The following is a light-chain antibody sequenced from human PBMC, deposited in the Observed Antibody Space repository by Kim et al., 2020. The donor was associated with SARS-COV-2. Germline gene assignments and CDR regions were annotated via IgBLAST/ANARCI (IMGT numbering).Light chain of an antibody. CDR3: QQYGSSTYT. Sequence: EIVLTQSPGTLSLSPEERATLSCRASQSVSSSYLAWYQQKPGQAPRLLIYGASSRATGIPDRFSGSGSGTDFTLTISRLEPEDFAMYYCQQYGSSTYTFGQGTKLEI. V-gene: IGKV3-20*01. J-gene: IGKJ2*01. CDR1: QSVSSSY. CDR2: GAS.